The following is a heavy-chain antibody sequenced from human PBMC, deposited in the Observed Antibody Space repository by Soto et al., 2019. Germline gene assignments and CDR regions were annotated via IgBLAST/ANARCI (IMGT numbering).Heavy chain of an antibody. CDR3: ARVGSGYSSSWYYFDY. Sequence: GGSLRLSCAASGFTFSSYDMHWVRQATGKGLEWVSAIGTAGDTYYPGSVKGRFTISRENAKNSLYLQMNSLRAGDTAVYYCARVGSGYSSSWYYFDYWGQGTLVTVSS. V-gene: IGHV3-13*01. CDR2: IGTAGDT. D-gene: IGHD6-13*01. CDR1: GFTFSSYD. J-gene: IGHJ4*02.